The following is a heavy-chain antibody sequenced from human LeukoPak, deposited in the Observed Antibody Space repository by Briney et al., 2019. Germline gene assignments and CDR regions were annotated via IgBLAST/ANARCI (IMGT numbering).Heavy chain of an antibody. CDR3: ARDWVSLSSGRVFDY. CDR1: GFTFSSYW. V-gene: IGHV3-7*01. Sequence: GGSLRLSCAASGFTFSSYWLSWVRQAPGKGLEWVANIRQDGGDEYYVDSVKGRFTISRDNAKNSLYLQMNVLRVEDTAFYYCARDWVSLSSGRVFDYWGQGTLVTVSS. D-gene: IGHD3-22*01. J-gene: IGHJ4*02. CDR2: IRQDGGDE.